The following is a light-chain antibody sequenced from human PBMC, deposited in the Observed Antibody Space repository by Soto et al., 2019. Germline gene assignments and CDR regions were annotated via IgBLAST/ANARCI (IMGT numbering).Light chain of an antibody. Sequence: EIVMTQSPATLSVSPGERVTLSCRASQSVSSNLAWYQQKPGQAPRLLIYGASTRATTIPARFSGSGSGTEFTLTISSLQSEDFAVYFCQQYKNWPGTFGQGTRLEIK. J-gene: IGKJ2*01. CDR3: QQYKNWPGT. V-gene: IGKV3-15*01. CDR1: QSVSSN. CDR2: GAS.